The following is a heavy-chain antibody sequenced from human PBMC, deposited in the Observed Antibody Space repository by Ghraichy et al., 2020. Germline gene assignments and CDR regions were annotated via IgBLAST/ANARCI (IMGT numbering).Heavy chain of an antibody. CDR2: ISSSSSTI. J-gene: IGHJ4*02. D-gene: IGHD3-22*01. Sequence: GESLNISCAASGFTFSSYSMNWVRQAPGKGLEWVSYISSSSSTIYYADSVKGRFTISRDNAKNSLYLQMNSLRDEDTAVYYCARGPNYYDSSEGGWDYFDYWGQGTLVTVSS. V-gene: IGHV3-48*02. CDR3: ARGPNYYDSSEGGWDYFDY. CDR1: GFTFSSYS.